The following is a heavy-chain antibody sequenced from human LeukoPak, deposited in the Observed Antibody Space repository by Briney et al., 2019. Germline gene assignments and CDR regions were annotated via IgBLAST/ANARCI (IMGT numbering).Heavy chain of an antibody. CDR3: ANEIRPNDY. J-gene: IGHJ4*02. Sequence: GGSLRLSCAASGFTFRSSAMSWVRQAPGKGLEWVSSIDISGGATWYADSVRGRFTISRDNSKNTLYLQMTSLRVEDTALYYCANEIRPNDYWGQGTLVSVSS. CDR2: IDISGGAT. D-gene: IGHD3-16*01. V-gene: IGHV3-23*05. CDR1: GFTFRSSA.